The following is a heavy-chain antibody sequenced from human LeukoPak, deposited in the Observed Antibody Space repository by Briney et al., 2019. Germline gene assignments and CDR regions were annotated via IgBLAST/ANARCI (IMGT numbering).Heavy chain of an antibody. V-gene: IGHV3-64*01. Sequence: GGSLRLSCAASGFTFSSYWMHWVRQAPGKGLEYVSAISSNGGSTYYANSVKGRFTISRDNSKNTLYLQMGSLRAEDMAVYYCAREGAAASVDYWGQGTLVTVSS. CDR1: GFTFSSYW. D-gene: IGHD6-13*01. CDR3: AREGAAASVDY. CDR2: ISSNGGST. J-gene: IGHJ4*02.